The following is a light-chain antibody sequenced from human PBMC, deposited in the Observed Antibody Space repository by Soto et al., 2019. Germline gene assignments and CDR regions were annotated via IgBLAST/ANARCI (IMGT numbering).Light chain of an antibody. CDR2: VVS. Sequence: IVLTQYPCAVSLSPGSRGTSSCIAVQSANSSYLTWYQQKLGKPPRLLIYVVSNRATGVPDRFSGSGSGTDLTLTISRLEPEDFAVYYCHQYGSAPEGTFGQGTKVDI. CDR1: QSANSSY. J-gene: IGKJ1*01. CDR3: HQYGSAPEGT. V-gene: IGKV3-20*01.